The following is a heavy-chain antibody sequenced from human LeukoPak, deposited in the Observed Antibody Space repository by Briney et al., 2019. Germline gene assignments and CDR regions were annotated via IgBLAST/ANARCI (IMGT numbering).Heavy chain of an antibody. D-gene: IGHD1-1*01. CDR2: ISGSGGST. J-gene: IGHJ3*02. V-gene: IGHV3-23*01. Sequence: GGSLRLSCAASGFSFSSYRMNWVRQAPGKGLEWVSAISGSGGSTYYADSVKGRFTISRDNSKNTLYLQMNSLRAEDTAVYYCAKESIGWNDGFWAFDIWGQGTMVTVSS. CDR3: AKESIGWNDGFWAFDI. CDR1: GFSFSSYR.